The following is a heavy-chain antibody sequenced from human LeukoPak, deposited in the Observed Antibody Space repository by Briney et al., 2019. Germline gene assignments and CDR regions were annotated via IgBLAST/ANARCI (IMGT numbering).Heavy chain of an antibody. V-gene: IGHV3-7*01. CDR3: ARELAGHYYGSGSSFDH. CDR1: GLTFSTYW. CDR2: TREDGSEK. D-gene: IGHD3-10*01. J-gene: IGHJ4*02. Sequence: GGSLRLSCAASGLTFSTYWMSWVRQAPGKGLEWVANTREDGSEKYYVDSVKGRFTISRDNAKNSLYLQMNSLRAEDTAVYYCARELAGHYYGSGSSFDHWGQGTLVTVSS.